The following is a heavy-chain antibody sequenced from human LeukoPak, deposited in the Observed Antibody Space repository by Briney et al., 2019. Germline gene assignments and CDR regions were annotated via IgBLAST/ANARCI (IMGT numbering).Heavy chain of an antibody. CDR3: ARVASPVIAAAVY. V-gene: IGHV1-18*01. D-gene: IGHD6-13*01. Sequence: ASMKVSCKASGYTFTSYGISWVRQAPGQGLEWMGWISAYDGNTNYAQKLQGRVTMTTDTSTSIAYMELRSLRSDDTAVYYCARVASPVIAAAVYWGQGTLVTVSS. J-gene: IGHJ4*02. CDR1: GYTFTSYG. CDR2: ISAYDGNT.